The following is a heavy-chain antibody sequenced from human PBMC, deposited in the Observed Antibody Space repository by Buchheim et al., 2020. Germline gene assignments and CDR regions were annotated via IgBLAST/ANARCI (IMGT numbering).Heavy chain of an antibody. Sequence: QVQLQQWGAGLLKPSETLSLTCAVYGGSFSGYYWSWIRQPPGKGLEWIGEINHSGSTNYNLSLKSRVTISVDTSKNQFSLKLSSVTAADTAVYYCARGHPPQKELAIDYWGQGTL. V-gene: IGHV4-34*01. CDR2: INHSGST. CDR1: GGSFSGYY. J-gene: IGHJ4*02. CDR3: ARGHPPQKELAIDY. D-gene: IGHD1-26*01.